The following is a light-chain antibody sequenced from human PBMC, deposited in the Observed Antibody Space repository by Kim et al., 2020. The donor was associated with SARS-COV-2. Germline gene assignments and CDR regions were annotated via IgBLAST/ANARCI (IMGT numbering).Light chain of an antibody. Sequence: QSALTQPRSVSGSPGQSVTISCTGTSSDVGHYVYVSWYQQHPGEAPKLRIYDVTKRPSGVPDRFSGSKSGNTASLTISGLQAEDESDYYCCSYAGRYSYVFGTGTKVTVL. J-gene: IGLJ1*01. V-gene: IGLV2-11*01. CDR3: CSYAGRYSYV. CDR2: DVT. CDR1: SSDVGHYVY.